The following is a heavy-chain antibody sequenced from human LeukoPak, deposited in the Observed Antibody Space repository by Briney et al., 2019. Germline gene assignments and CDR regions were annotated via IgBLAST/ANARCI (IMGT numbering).Heavy chain of an antibody. CDR3: ARERGYYDSSGYYYRGNAFDI. Sequence: SETLSLTCAVSGVSVSSGGYTWRWIRQPPGEGLDWIGYIDDSGSTYYNPSLRGRVSISVDKSKNHFSLSLSSVTAADTAVYYCARERGYYDSSGYYYRGNAFDIWGQGTMVTVSS. D-gene: IGHD3-22*01. CDR2: IDDSGST. J-gene: IGHJ3*02. V-gene: IGHV4-30-4*07. CDR1: GVSVSSGGYT.